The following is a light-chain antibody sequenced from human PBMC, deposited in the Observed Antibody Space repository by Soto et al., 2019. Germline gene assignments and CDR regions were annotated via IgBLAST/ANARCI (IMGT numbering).Light chain of an antibody. CDR2: YDD. J-gene: IGLJ3*02. V-gene: IGLV1-36*01. CDR3: AVWDDSLNGRV. CDR1: SSNIGNNA. Sequence: QSVLTQPPSVSEAPRQRVTISCSGSSSNIGNNAVNWYQQLPGKAPKLLIYYDDLLPSGVSDRFSGSKSGTSDSLAISGLQSEDEADYYCAVWDDSLNGRVFGGGTKLTVL.